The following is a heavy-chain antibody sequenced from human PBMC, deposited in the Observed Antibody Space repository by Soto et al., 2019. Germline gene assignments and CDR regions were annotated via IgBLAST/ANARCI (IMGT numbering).Heavy chain of an antibody. J-gene: IGHJ2*01. CDR3: ARGGTIIWYFDL. Sequence: QVQLVESGGGLVKPGGSLRLSCAASGFTFSDYYMSWVRQAPGKGLEWVSYISSSGRAIYYANSVKGRFTISRDNAKKSLYLQMNSLRVEDTAVYYCARGGTIIWYFDLWGRGTLVTVSS. V-gene: IGHV3-11*01. D-gene: IGHD2-2*01. CDR2: ISSSGRAI. CDR1: GFTFSDYY.